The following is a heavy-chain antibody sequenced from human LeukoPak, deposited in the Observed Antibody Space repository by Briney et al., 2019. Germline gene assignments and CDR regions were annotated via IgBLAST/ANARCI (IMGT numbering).Heavy chain of an antibody. CDR2: ISSSGSTI. CDR3: ALTTVTHMDY. J-gene: IGHJ4*02. CDR1: GFTFSSYE. D-gene: IGHD4-17*01. V-gene: IGHV3-48*03. Sequence: PGGSLRLSCAASGFTFSSYEMNWVRQAPGEGLEWVSYISSSGSTIYYADSVKGRFTISRDNAKNSLYLQMNSLRAEDTAVYYCALTTVTHMDYWGQGTLVTVSS.